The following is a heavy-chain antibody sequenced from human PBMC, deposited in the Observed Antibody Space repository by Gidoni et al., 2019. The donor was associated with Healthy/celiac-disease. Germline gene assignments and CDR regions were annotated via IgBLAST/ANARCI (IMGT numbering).Heavy chain of an antibody. CDR1: GFTFGDYA. Sequence: EVQLVASGGGLVQPGRSLRLSCTASGFTFGDYAMSWFRQAPGKGLEWVGFIRSKAYGGTTEYAASVKGRFTISRDDSKSIAYLQMNSLKTEDTAVYYCTRDQTDTTRGGQNFDYWGQGTLVTVSS. V-gene: IGHV3-49*03. J-gene: IGHJ4*02. D-gene: IGHD3-10*01. CDR2: IRSKAYGGTT. CDR3: TRDQTDTTRGGQNFDY.